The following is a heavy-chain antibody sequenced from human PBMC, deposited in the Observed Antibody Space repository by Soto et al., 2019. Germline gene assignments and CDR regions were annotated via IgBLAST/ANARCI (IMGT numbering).Heavy chain of an antibody. CDR2: ISSDGGRT. D-gene: IGHD5-12*01. Sequence: PGGSLRLSCAASGFTFSGYWMHWVRQVPGKGLVWVSIISSDGGRTVYADSVKGRFTISRENAKNMLYLQMNSLTDEDTAVYYCARGAGYRFDPWGQGTLVTVSS. J-gene: IGHJ5*02. CDR3: ARGAGYRFDP. V-gene: IGHV3-74*01. CDR1: GFTFSGYW.